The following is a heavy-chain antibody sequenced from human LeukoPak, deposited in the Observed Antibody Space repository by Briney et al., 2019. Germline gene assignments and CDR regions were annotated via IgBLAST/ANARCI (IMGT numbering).Heavy chain of an antibody. CDR1: GNTLIDYA. J-gene: IGHJ4*02. Sequence: PGGSLRLSCAASGNTLIDYAMSWVRQAPGKGLEWVSAISGSGGSTYYADSVKGRFTISRDNSKNTLYLQMNSLRAEDTAVYYCARDLSPFDWLFVFDYWGQGTLVTVSS. CDR3: ARDLSPFDWLFVFDY. V-gene: IGHV3-23*01. D-gene: IGHD3-9*01. CDR2: ISGSGGST.